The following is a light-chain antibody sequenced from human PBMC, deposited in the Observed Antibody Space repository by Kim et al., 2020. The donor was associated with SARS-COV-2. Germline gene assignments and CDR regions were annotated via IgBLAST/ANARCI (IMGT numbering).Light chain of an antibody. CDR2: YDS. Sequence: SYELTQPPSVSVAPGETARITCGGDNVGSKSVHWYQQKPGQAPVVVNLYDSDRPSGIPERVSGSNPGDTATPTTSRVEAGEEADYYCQAGDSGSDHVVFG. CDR3: QAGDSGSDHVV. V-gene: IGLV3-21*04. J-gene: IGLJ3*02. CDR1: NVGSKS.